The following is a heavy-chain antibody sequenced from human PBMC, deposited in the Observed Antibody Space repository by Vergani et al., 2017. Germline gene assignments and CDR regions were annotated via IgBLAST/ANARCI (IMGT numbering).Heavy chain of an antibody. D-gene: IGHD6-19*01. CDR2: IYPGDSDT. V-gene: IGHV5-51*01. Sequence: EVQLVQSGAEVKKPGESLKISCKGSGYSFTSYWIGWVRQMPXKGLEWMGIIYPGDSDTRYSPSFQGQVTISADKSISTAYLQWSSLKASDTAMYYCAGGRGSGWYIGTADAFDIWGQGTMVTVSS. J-gene: IGHJ3*02. CDR3: AGGRGSGWYIGTADAFDI. CDR1: GYSFTSYW.